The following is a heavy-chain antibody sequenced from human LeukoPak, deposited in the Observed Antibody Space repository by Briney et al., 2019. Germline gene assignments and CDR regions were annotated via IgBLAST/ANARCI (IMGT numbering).Heavy chain of an antibody. Sequence: GGSLRLSCAASGFTFSSYSMNWVRQAPGKGLEWVSYISSSSSTIYYADSVKGRFTISRDNAKNSLYLQMNSLRAEDTAVYYCARDREAGYFDYWGQGTLVTVSS. CDR3: ARDREAGYFDY. CDR2: ISSSSSTI. J-gene: IGHJ4*02. V-gene: IGHV3-48*04. CDR1: GFTFSSYS. D-gene: IGHD6-19*01.